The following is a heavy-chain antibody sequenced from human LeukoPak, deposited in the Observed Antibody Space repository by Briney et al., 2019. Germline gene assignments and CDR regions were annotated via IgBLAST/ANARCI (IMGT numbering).Heavy chain of an antibody. V-gene: IGHV3-7*03. CDR1: GFNFRDHW. J-gene: IGHJ6*02. CDR3: ARAMDV. Sequence: GGSLRLSCAVSGFNFRDHWMDWVRQAPGKGLEWVGHIKNDGSETYYLDSLKGRFSISRDNTNNALYLQMNSPRAEDTAVYYCARAMDVWGQGTTVTVSS. CDR2: IKNDGSET.